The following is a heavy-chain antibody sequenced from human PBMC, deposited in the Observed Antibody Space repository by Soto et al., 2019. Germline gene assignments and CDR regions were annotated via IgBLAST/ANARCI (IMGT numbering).Heavy chain of an antibody. J-gene: IGHJ3*02. CDR1: GFTFSNYW. D-gene: IGHD1-1*01. CDR2: IKQDGSNK. CDR3: ARGNWNDADALDI. V-gene: IGHV3-7*01. Sequence: GGSLRLSCVVSGFTFSNYWMSWVRQDPGKGLEWVADIKQDGSNKYYADSVRGRFTISRDNSQNTLYLQMNSLRAEDTAVYYCARGNWNDADALDIWGQGTMVTVSS.